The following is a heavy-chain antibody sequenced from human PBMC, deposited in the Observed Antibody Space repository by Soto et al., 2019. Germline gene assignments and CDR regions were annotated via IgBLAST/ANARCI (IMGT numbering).Heavy chain of an antibody. J-gene: IGHJ6*02. CDR3: ARHGVQSYYAVDV. CDR1: GYTFSRFW. Sequence: GESLKISCRASGYTFSRFWIGWVRQMPGKGLEWMGIIYPGDSDTRYSPSFQGQVTISADKSISTAYLQWSSLKASDTAMYYCARHGVQSYYAVDVWGQGTTVTVSS. CDR2: IYPGDSDT. V-gene: IGHV5-51*01. D-gene: IGHD2-2*01.